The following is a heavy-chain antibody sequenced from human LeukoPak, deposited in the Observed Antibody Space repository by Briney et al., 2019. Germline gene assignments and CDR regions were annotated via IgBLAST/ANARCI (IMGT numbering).Heavy chain of an antibody. Sequence: QSGGSLRLSCAASGFTVSSNYMSWVRQAPGKGLEWVSVIYSGGSTYYADSVKGRFTISRDNSKNTLYLQMNSLRAEDTAVYYCARELVYGDYEKTYYYGMDVWGQGTTVTVSS. CDR2: IYSGGST. V-gene: IGHV3-53*01. J-gene: IGHJ6*02. CDR1: GFTVSSNY. CDR3: ARELVYGDYEKTYYYGMDV. D-gene: IGHD4-17*01.